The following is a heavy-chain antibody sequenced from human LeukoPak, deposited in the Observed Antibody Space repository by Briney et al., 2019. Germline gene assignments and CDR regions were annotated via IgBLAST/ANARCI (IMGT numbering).Heavy chain of an antibody. CDR2: IDTAGSAT. CDR3: ARTGGWLSNFDF. Sequence: GGSLRLSCAASGFTFSRYWMSWVRQAPGKGLVWVSGIDTAGSATRYADSVKGRFTISRDSAKNTLFLQINSLRAEDTAVYYCARTGGWLSNFDFWGKGSLVTVSS. D-gene: IGHD5-24*01. J-gene: IGHJ4*02. CDR1: GFTFSRYW. V-gene: IGHV3-74*01.